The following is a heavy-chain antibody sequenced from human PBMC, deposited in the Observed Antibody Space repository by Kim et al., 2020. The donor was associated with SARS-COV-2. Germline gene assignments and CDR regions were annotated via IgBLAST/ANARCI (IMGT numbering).Heavy chain of an antibody. CDR1: GGSISSGGYY. CDR2: IYYSGST. Sequence: SETLCLTCTVSGGSISSGGYYWSWIRQHPGKGLEWIGYIYYSGSTYYNPSLKSRVTISVDTSKNQFSLKLSSVTAADTAVYYCARDGLRVVVPAASPYYYYGMDVWGQGTTVTVSS. V-gene: IGHV4-31*03. D-gene: IGHD2-2*01. CDR3: ARDGLRVVVPAASPYYYYGMDV. J-gene: IGHJ6*02.